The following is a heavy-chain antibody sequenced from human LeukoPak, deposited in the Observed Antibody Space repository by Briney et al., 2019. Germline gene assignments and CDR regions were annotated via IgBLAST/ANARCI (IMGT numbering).Heavy chain of an antibody. CDR2: IGASGGST. CDR3: AKAEGYDILTGLDY. Sequence: GGSLRLSCATPGFTFSSYAMSWVRQAPGKGLEWVSGIGASGGSTYYADSVKGRFTISRDNSKNTLYLQMNSLRTEDTAVYYCAKAEGYDILTGLDYWGQGTLVTVSS. J-gene: IGHJ4*02. V-gene: IGHV3-23*01. CDR1: GFTFSSYA. D-gene: IGHD3-9*01.